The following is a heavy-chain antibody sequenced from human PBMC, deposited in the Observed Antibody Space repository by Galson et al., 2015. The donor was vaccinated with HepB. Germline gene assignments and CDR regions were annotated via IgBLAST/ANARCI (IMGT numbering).Heavy chain of an antibody. V-gene: IGHV3-69-1*01. CDR3: VRDYLFGLGH. Sequence: SLRLSCEASGFLFRDYSMNWVRHTPGKGLVWISYIRDGHTTVYADSVKGRFTISRDNAKNSLYLQMNSLRGEDTAVYYCVRDYLFGLGHWGQGTLVTVSS. J-gene: IGHJ4*02. D-gene: IGHD3/OR15-3a*01. CDR1: GFLFRDYS. CDR2: IRDGHTT.